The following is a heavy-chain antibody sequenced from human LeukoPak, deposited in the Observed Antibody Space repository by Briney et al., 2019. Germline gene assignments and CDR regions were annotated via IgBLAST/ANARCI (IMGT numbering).Heavy chain of an antibody. CDR1: GYTFTSYA. CDR2: INTNTGNP. J-gene: IGHJ6*03. D-gene: IGHD6-13*01. V-gene: IGHV7-4-1*02. Sequence: ASVKVSCKASGYTFTSYAMNWVRQAPGQGLEWMGWINTNTGNPTYAQGFTGRFVFSLDTSVSTAYLQISSLKAEDTAVYYCARVQQQLVLVYYYYYMDVWGKGTTVTVSS. CDR3: ARVQQQLVLVYYYYYMDV.